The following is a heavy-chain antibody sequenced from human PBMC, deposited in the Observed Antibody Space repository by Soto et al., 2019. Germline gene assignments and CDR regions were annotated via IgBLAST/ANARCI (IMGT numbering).Heavy chain of an antibody. Sequence: PGGSLRLSCAASGSTFSSYWMHWVRQAPGKGLVWVSRINSDGSSTSYADSVKGRFTISRDNAKNTLYLQMNSLRAEDTAVYYCARGGSYVFSYYGMDVWGQGTTVTVSS. V-gene: IGHV3-74*01. CDR3: ARGGSYVFSYYGMDV. CDR2: INSDGSST. D-gene: IGHD1-26*01. CDR1: GSTFSSYW. J-gene: IGHJ6*02.